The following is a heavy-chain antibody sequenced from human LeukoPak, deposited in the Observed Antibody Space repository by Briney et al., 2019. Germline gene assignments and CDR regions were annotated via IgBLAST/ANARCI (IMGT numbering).Heavy chain of an antibody. CDR3: ARDEGSSGYYYPVAFDI. V-gene: IGHV3-21*01. CDR2: ISSSSSYI. CDR1: GFTFSSYS. D-gene: IGHD3-22*01. Sequence: GGSLRLSCAASGFTFSSYSMNWVRQAPGKGLEWVSSISSSSSYIYYADSVKGRFTISRDNAKNSLYLQMNSLRAEDTAVYYCARDEGSSGYYYPVAFDIWGQGTMVTVSS. J-gene: IGHJ3*02.